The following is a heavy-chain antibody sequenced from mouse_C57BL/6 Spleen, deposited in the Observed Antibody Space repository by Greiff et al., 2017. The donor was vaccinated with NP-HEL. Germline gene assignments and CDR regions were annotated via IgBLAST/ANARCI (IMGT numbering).Heavy chain of an antibody. CDR1: GYTFTSYW. CDR2: IYPGNSDT. CDR3: AVGDAGGFAY. D-gene: IGHD2-13*01. Sequence: VQLQQSGTVLARPGASVKMSCKTSGYTFTSYWMHWVKQRPGQGLEWIGAIYPGNSDTSYNQKFKGKAKLTAVTSASTAYMELSSLTNEDSAVFYAAVGDAGGFAYWGQGALVTVSA. J-gene: IGHJ3*01. V-gene: IGHV1-5*01.